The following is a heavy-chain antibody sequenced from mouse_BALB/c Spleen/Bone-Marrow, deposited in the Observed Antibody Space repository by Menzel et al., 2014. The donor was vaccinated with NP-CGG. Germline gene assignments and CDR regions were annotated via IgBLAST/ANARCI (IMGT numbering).Heavy chain of an antibody. Sequence: EVQLVESGGGLVKPGGSLKLSCAASGFAFSSYDMSWVRRTPEKRLEWVAYISSGGGSTYYPDTVKGRFTISRDNAKNTLYPQMSSLKSEDTAMYYCAREVLRDYFDYWGQGTTLTVSS. CDR1: GFAFSSYD. D-gene: IGHD1-1*01. CDR3: AREVLRDYFDY. V-gene: IGHV5-12-1*01. J-gene: IGHJ2*01. CDR2: ISSGGGST.